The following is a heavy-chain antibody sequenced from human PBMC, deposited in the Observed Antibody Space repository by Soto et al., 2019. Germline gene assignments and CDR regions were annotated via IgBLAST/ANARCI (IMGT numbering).Heavy chain of an antibody. V-gene: IGHV1-18*01. Sequence: QVQLVQSGAEVKKPGASVKVSCKASGYTFTSYGISWVRQAPGQGLEWMGWISAYNGNTNYAQKLQGRVTMTTDTSTSTGYMELRSLISDDTAVYYCARDGVDTATGYYYGMDVWGQGTTVTVSS. CDR1: GYTFTSYG. CDR3: ARDGVDTATGYYYGMDV. CDR2: ISAYNGNT. J-gene: IGHJ6*02. D-gene: IGHD5-18*01.